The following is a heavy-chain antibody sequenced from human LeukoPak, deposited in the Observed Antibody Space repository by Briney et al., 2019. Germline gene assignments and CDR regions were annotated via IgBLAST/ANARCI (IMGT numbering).Heavy chain of an antibody. CDR1: GVSIRNYY. Sequence: SETLSLTCTVSGVSIRNYYWSWIRQSPGKGLEWIGYIYYSGSTNYNPSLTSRVTISVDTSKNQFSLKLSSVTAADTAVYYCARDTFGYCSGGSCYSRGFDPWGQGTLVTVSS. J-gene: IGHJ5*02. CDR2: IYYSGST. CDR3: ARDTFGYCSGGSCYSRGFDP. D-gene: IGHD2-15*01. V-gene: IGHV4-59*01.